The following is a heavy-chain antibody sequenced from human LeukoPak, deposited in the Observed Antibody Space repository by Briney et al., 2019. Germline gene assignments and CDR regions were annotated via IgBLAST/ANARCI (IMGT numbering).Heavy chain of an antibody. CDR3: ARGLGIRNSDSITLVRGVIRFDP. CDR2: INHSGST. J-gene: IGHJ5*02. V-gene: IGHV4-34*01. Sequence: SETLSPTCAVYGGSFSGYYWSWIRQPPGKGLEWIGEINHSGSTNYKPSPKSRVTISVDTSKNQFSLKLSSVTAADTAVYYCARGLGIRNSDSITLVRGVIRFDPWGQGTLVTVSS. CDR1: GGSFSGYY. D-gene: IGHD3-10*01.